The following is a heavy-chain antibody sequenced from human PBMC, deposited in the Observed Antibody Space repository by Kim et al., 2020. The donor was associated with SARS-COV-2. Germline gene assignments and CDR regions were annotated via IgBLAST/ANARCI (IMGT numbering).Heavy chain of an antibody. CDR2: INPNSGGT. CDR1: GYTFTGYY. Sequence: ASVKVSCKASGYTFTGYYMHWVRQAPGQGLEWMGWINPNSGGTNYAQKFQGRVTMTRDTSISTAYMELSRLRSDDTAVYYCARVHGSRFGELLSVDYWGQGTLVTVSS. V-gene: IGHV1-2*02. CDR3: ARVHGSRFGELLSVDY. D-gene: IGHD3-10*01. J-gene: IGHJ4*02.